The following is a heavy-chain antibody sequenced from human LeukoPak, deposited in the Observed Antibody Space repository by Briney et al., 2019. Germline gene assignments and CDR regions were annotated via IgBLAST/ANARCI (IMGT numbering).Heavy chain of an antibody. CDR2: ISSSGSTI. J-gene: IGHJ4*02. CDR3: ARDYGGSPPFDY. CDR1: GFTFSSYE. Sequence: PGGSLRLSCAASGFTFSSYEMHWVRQAPGKGLEWVSYISSSGSTIYYADSVKGRFTISRDNAKNSLHLQMNSLRAEDTAVYYCARDYGGSPPFDYWGQGTLVTVSS. D-gene: IGHD4-23*01. V-gene: IGHV3-48*03.